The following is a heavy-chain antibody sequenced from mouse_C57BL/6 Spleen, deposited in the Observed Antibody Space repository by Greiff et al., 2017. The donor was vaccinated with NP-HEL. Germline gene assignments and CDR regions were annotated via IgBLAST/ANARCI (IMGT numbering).Heavy chain of an antibody. Sequence: EVQLQQSGPELVKPGASVKISCKASGYTFTDYYMNWVKQSHGKSLEWIGDINPNNGGTSYNQKFKGKATLTVDKSSSTAYMERRSLTSEDSAVYYCARKGGLLPFAYWGQGTLVTVSA. V-gene: IGHV1-26*01. CDR3: ARKGGLLPFAY. CDR1: GYTFTDYY. D-gene: IGHD2-3*01. J-gene: IGHJ3*01. CDR2: INPNNGGT.